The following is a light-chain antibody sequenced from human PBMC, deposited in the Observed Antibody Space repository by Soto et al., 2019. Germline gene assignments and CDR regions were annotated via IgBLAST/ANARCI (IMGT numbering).Light chain of an antibody. CDR3: MQSIQLQYT. CDR1: RSLLHSDGKTY. V-gene: IGKV2D-29*01. Sequence: IVLTQTPLSLSFTPEQPASISCKSSRSLLHSDGKTYLYWYLQKPGQPPQLLIDEVSNRFSGVPDRLRGSGSGTEFTLKSSRVEAEDVGVHYRMQSIQLQYTWGQGAKGDIX. J-gene: IGKJ2*01. CDR2: EVS.